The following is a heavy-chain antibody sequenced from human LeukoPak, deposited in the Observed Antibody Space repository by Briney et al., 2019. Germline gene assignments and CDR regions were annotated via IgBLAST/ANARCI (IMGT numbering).Heavy chain of an antibody. D-gene: IGHD3-10*01. CDR2: IRYDGKTK. CDR1: GFTFGSYG. V-gene: IGHV3-30*02. J-gene: IGHJ4*02. Sequence: PGGSLRLSCAASGFTFGSYGMHWVRQAPGKGLEWVAFIRYDGKTKNYADSVQGRFTISRDNSKNTLFLQMNSLRAEDAAVYFCAKDLELTMIRGVFQYWGPGTLVTVSS. CDR3: AKDLELTMIRGVFQY.